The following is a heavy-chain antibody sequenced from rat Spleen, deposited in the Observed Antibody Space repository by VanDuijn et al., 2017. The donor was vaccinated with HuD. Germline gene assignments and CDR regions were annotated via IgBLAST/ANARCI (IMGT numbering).Heavy chain of an antibody. CDR3: TTRPYYSSLNWFPY. Sequence: EVQLVESGGGPVQPGRSLKLSCVASGFTFNKYWMTWVRQAPTKGLEWVASISTGGGNTYYRDSVKGRFTISRDNAKSTLYLQMDSLRSEDTATYYCTTRPYYSSLNWFPYWGQGTLVTVSS. J-gene: IGHJ3*01. V-gene: IGHV5-25*01. CDR2: ISTGGGNT. CDR1: GFTFNKYW. D-gene: IGHD1-2*01.